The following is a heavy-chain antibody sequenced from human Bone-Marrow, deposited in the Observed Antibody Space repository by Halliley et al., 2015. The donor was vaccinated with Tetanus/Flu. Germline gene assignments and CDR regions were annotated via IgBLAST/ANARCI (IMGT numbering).Heavy chain of an antibody. V-gene: IGHV4-34*01. D-gene: IGHD2-21*01. J-gene: IGHJ3*02. CDR3: ARSILQSGGDKGAFDI. CDR2: INHRGTT. CDR1: GESFTGYH. Sequence: GLVKPSETLSLTCGVYGESFTGYHWTWIRQTPGNGLEWIGEINHRGTTNYNPSLKSRVTISVDSSKKQFSLNLTSVTAADTAVYFCARSILQSGGDKGAFDIWGQGTLVTVSS.